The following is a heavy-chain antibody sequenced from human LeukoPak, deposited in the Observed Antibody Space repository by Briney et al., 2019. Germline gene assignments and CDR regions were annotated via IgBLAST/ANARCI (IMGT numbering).Heavy chain of an antibody. J-gene: IGHJ4*02. CDR1: GGSFGIYY. CDR2: INHSGST. CDR3: AGPGAGDLDY. D-gene: IGHD3-10*01. V-gene: IGHV4-34*01. Sequence: SETLSLTCAVYGGSFGIYYWSWIRQAPGKGLEWIGEINHSGSTNYNPSLKGRVTISVDMSKNQFSMKLSSVTAADTAVYYCAGPGAGDLDYWGQGTLVTVSS.